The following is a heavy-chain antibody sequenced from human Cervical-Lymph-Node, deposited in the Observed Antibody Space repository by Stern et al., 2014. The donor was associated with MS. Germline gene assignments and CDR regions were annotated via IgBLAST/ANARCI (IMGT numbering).Heavy chain of an antibody. J-gene: IGHJ4*02. CDR2: IYSGGST. V-gene: IGHV4-59*01. CDR1: GGSISGYD. D-gene: IGHD5-24*01. CDR3: ARSRDAYSPLAY. Sequence: QVQLQESGPGLVKPSETLSLTCTVSGGSISGYDCSWIRQPPGKGLDWIGHIYSGGSTNYIPSHKSRVSISIDTPKNQFSLKLSSGTAADTAVYYCARSRDAYSPLAYWGQGALVTVSS.